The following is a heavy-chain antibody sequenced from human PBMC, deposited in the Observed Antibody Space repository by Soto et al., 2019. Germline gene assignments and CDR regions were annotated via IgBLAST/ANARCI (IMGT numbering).Heavy chain of an antibody. CDR2: SYSSGGT. Sequence: GGALRLSRAASGFPLAKYTLGWVPQTPRKGLEWVAESYSSGGTEYADSVKGRFTISRDNSKNTLFLQMKNLRVEDTALYYCARDREPDGIWTFDSWGQGTLVTVSS. V-gene: IGHV3-53*01. D-gene: IGHD3-9*01. CDR3: ARDREPDGIWTFDS. J-gene: IGHJ4*02. CDR1: GFPLAKYT.